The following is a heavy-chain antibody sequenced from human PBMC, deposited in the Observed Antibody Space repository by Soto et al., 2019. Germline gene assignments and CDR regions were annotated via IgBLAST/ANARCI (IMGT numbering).Heavy chain of an antibody. CDR1: GFTVSTEY. CDR2: IYSGGST. CDR3: ARDPWAADY. V-gene: IGHV3-66*01. Sequence: EVQLVESGGGLVQPGGSLRLFCAASGFTVSTEYMSWVRQAPGKGLEWVSVIYSGGSTFYADSVRGRFTISRDNSKNTVNLQMNSLRAEDTAVYYCARDPWAADYWGQGTLVTVSS. J-gene: IGHJ4*02. D-gene: IGHD3-16*01.